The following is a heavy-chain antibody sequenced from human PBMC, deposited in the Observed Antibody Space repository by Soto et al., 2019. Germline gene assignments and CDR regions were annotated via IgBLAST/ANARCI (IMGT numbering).Heavy chain of an antibody. V-gene: IGHV1-2*02. CDR3: GRGRSGQIVVFY. D-gene: IGHD1-26*01. CDR1: GYTFTGHY. CDR2: IGPESGAT. Sequence: ASVKVSCKASGYTFTGHYIHWVRQAPEQGPEWMGEIGPESGATRYAQKFQGRVTMTGDTSITTVYMELKNLSPDDTAVYYCGRGRSGQIVVFYWGQGTPVTVSS. J-gene: IGHJ4*02.